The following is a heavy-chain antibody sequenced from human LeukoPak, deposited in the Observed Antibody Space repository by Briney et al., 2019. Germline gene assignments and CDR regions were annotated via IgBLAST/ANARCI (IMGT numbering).Heavy chain of an antibody. Sequence: GGSLRLSCAASGFTFSTYSMDWVRQAPGKGLEWVSTISSSGIYVHYADSLKGRFTISRDNGKNSVYLQMNSLRAEDTAVYFCARGKERSDKEDFQLQALSYYYYMDVWGKGTTVTVSS. CDR3: ARGKERSDKEDFQLQALSYYYYMDV. D-gene: IGHD2-2*01. CDR2: ISSSGIYV. CDR1: GFTFSTYS. V-gene: IGHV3-21*01. J-gene: IGHJ6*03.